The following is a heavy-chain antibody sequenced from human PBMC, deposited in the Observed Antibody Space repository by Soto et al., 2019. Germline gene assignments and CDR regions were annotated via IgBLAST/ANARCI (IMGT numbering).Heavy chain of an antibody. V-gene: IGHV4-61*08. CDR3: ARSPNYYYYGFDV. Sequence: SETLSLTCTVSGGSVSSGDYFWSWLRQSPGKRLEWIAYIYYSGSTNYNPSLKSRATISVDTSKSQVSLTLASMTAADAALYYCARSPNYYYYGFDVWGQGTAVTVSS. CDR2: IYYSGST. J-gene: IGHJ6*02. CDR1: GGSVSSGDYF. D-gene: IGHD3-10*01.